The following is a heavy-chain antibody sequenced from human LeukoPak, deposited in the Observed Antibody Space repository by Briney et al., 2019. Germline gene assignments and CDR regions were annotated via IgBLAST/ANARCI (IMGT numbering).Heavy chain of an antibody. J-gene: IGHJ4*02. V-gene: IGHV5-51*01. D-gene: IGHD3-3*01. CDR3: ARQNDFRLDY. CDR1: GYTFSSYW. CDR2: IYPGDSDT. Sequence: KRGESLKISCKGSGYTFSSYWIGWVRQMSGKGLEWMGIIYPGDSDTRHSPSLQGQVTISVDTSIGTAYLQWSSLKASDTAIYYCARQNDFRLDYWGQGTLVTVSS.